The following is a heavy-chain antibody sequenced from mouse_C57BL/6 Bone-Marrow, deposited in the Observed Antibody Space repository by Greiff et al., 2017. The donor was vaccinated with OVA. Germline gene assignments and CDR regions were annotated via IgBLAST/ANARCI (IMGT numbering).Heavy chain of an antibody. Sequence: VQLQESGPGLVAPSQSLSITCTVSGFSLTSYGVHWVRQPPGKGLEWLVVIWSDGSTTYNSALKSRLSISKDNSKSQVFLKMNSLQTDDTAMYYCARQGRSGNYEGAWFAYWGQGTLVTVSA. CDR1: GFSLTSYG. D-gene: IGHD2-1*01. V-gene: IGHV2-6*03. CDR2: IWSDGST. CDR3: ARQGRSGNYEGAWFAY. J-gene: IGHJ3*01.